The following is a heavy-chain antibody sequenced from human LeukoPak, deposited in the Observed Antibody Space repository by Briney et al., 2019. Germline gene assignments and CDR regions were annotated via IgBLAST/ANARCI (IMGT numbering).Heavy chain of an antibody. CDR2: MNPNSGNT. D-gene: IGHD3-3*01. J-gene: IGHJ6*03. CDR1: GYTFTSYD. Sequence: ASVTVSCKASGYTFTSYDINWVRQATGQGPEWMGWMNPNSGNTGYAQKFQGRVTMTRNTSISTAYMELSSLRSEDTAVYYCARGGFGYDFWSGYYLYYYYYYMDVWGKGTTVTVSS. CDR3: ARGGFGYDFWSGYYLYYYYYYMDV. V-gene: IGHV1-8*01.